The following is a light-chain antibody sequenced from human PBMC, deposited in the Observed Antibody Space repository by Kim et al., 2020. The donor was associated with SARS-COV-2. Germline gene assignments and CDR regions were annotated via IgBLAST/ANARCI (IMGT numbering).Light chain of an antibody. CDR1: SLRRYY. V-gene: IGLV3-19*01. CDR2: GKN. J-gene: IGLJ2*01. Sequence: SSELTQDPAVSVALGQTVRITCQGDSLRRYYATWYQQKPGQAPIVVMYGKNNRPSGIPDRSSGFSSGETASLTPTGTQAGDEADFYCNSRGSNDNALFGG. CDR3: NSRGSNDNAL.